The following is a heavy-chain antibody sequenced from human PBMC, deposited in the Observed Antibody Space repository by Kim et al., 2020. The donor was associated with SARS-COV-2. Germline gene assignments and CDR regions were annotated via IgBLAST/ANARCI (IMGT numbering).Heavy chain of an antibody. CDR2: INHSGST. J-gene: IGHJ4*02. CDR1: GGSFSGYY. D-gene: IGHD3-10*01. Sequence: SETLSLTCAVYGGSFSGYYWSWIRQPPGKGLEWIGEINHSGSTNYNPSLKSRVTISVDTSKNQFSLKLSSVTAADTAVYYCARGRGGSGSYYSYWGQGTLVTVSS. CDR3: ARGRGGSGSYYSY. V-gene: IGHV4-34*01.